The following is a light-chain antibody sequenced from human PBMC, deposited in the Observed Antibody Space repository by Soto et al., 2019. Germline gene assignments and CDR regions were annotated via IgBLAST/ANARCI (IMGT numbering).Light chain of an antibody. V-gene: IGLV6-57*03. CDR2: EDN. J-gene: IGLJ3*02. CDR1: SGSIASNY. Sequence: NFMLTQPHSVSESPGKTVTISCTRSSGSIASNYVQWYQQRPGSAPTTVIYEDNQRPSGVPDRFSGSIDSSSNSASLTISGLKTEDEADYYFQSYDSSNPWVFGGGTKLTVL. CDR3: QSYDSSNPWV.